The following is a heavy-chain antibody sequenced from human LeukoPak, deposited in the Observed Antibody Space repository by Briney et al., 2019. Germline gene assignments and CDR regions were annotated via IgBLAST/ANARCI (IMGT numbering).Heavy chain of an antibody. D-gene: IGHD6-19*01. CDR2: IYYSGST. J-gene: IGHJ4*02. CDR3: ARPMWAVAGTYYFDY. CDR1: GGSISSYY. V-gene: IGHV4-59*12. Sequence: PSETLSLTCTVSGGSISSYYWSWIRQPPGKGLEWIGYIYYSGSTNYNPSLKSRVTISVDTSKNQFSLKLSSVTAADTAVYYCARPMWAVAGTYYFDYWGQGTLVTVSS.